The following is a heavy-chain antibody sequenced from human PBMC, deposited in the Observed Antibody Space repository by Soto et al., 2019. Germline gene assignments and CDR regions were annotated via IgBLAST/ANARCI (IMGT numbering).Heavy chain of an antibody. CDR1: GFTFSSCA. J-gene: IGHJ4*02. CDR2: ISGSGGTT. Sequence: EVQLLESGGGLVQPGGSLRLSCAASGFTFSSCAMSWVRQAPGKGLEWVSAISGSGGTTSYADSVRGRFTISRDNSKNTLYLQMTRLSAEDTAVYYCAKGANYYDSSGYFWWGQGTLVTVSS. D-gene: IGHD3-22*01. V-gene: IGHV3-23*01. CDR3: AKGANYYDSSGYFW.